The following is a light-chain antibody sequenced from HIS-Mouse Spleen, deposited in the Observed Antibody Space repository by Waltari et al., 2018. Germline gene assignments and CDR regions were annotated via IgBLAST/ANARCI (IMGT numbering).Light chain of an antibody. CDR3: CSYAGSYTVV. V-gene: IGLV2-11*01. CDR2: DVS. Sequence: QSALTQPRSVSGSPGQSVTISCTGTSSDVRGYNYVSWYQQHPGKAPKLMSYDVSKRPSGVPDRFSGSKSGNTASLTISGLQAEDEADYYCCSYAGSYTVVFGGGTKLTVL. CDR1: SSDVRGYNY. J-gene: IGLJ2*01.